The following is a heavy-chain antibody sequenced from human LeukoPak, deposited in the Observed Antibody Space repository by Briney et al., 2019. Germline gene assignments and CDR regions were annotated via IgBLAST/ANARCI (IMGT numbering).Heavy chain of an antibody. Sequence: GGSLRLSCAVSGFTFSSFWTSWVRQAPGGGLEWVASIKQDGSEIQDVGSVKGRFTISRDNAKNSLYLQMNSLRVEDTAVYYCARVSVTATGAFDIWGQGTMVTVST. CDR2: IKQDGSEI. V-gene: IGHV3-7*04. D-gene: IGHD2-21*02. CDR3: ARVSVTATGAFDI. CDR1: GFTFSSFW. J-gene: IGHJ3*02.